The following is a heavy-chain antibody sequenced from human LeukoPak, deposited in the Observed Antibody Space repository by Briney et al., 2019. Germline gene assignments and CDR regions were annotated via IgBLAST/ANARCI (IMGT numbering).Heavy chain of an antibody. J-gene: IGHJ4*02. D-gene: IGHD3-10*01. CDR2: IYSGGTT. Sequence: PGGSLRLSCAVSGFTVNNNYMSWVRQAPEKGLEWVSIIYSGGTTYYADSVKGRFTISRDKSKNTLYLQMNSLRADDTAVYYCTTSGRSGSYYNRPPDYWGQGTLVTVSS. CDR1: GFTVNNNY. CDR3: TTSGRSGSYYNRPPDY. V-gene: IGHV3-53*01.